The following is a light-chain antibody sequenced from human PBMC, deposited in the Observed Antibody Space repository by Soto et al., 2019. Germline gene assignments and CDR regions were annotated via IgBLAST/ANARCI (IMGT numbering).Light chain of an antibody. J-gene: IGLJ2*01. V-gene: IGLV2-14*01. CDR3: SSYTSTSAPV. CDR2: EVS. Sequence: QSVLTQPASVSGSPGQSITISCTGTSSDVGGYNYVSWYQQHPGKAPKLIIFEVSDRPSGISNRFAGSKSGNMASLTISGLQSEDEADYFCSSYTSTSAPVFGGGTKVTVL. CDR1: SSDVGGYNY.